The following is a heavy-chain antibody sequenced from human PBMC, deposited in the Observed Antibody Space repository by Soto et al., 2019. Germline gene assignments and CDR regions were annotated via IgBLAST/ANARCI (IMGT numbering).Heavy chain of an antibody. Sequence: EVQLVESGGGLVQPGGSLRLSCAASGFTFSSYNMNWVRQAPGKGLEWISDISLSSSTIFYADSVKGRFTISRDNAKNSLYLPMNSVRAEDTAVYYCARDSRNEYYYMDVWGQGTTVTVSS. D-gene: IGHD1-1*01. CDR3: ARDSRNEYYYMDV. V-gene: IGHV3-48*01. CDR1: GFTFSSYN. CDR2: ISLSSSTI. J-gene: IGHJ6*03.